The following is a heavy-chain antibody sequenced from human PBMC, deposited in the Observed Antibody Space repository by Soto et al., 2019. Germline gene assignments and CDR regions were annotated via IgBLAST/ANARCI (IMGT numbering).Heavy chain of an antibody. CDR2: IYHSGST. Sequence: SETLSLTCAVSGGSISSGGYSCNWIRQPPGKGLEWIGYIYHSGSTNYNPSLKSRVTISVDKSKNQFSLKLSSVTAADTAVYYCASIILTGYYIDYWGQGTLVTAPQ. V-gene: IGHV4-30-2*01. CDR3: ASIILTGYYIDY. J-gene: IGHJ4*02. D-gene: IGHD3-9*01. CDR1: GGSISSGGYS.